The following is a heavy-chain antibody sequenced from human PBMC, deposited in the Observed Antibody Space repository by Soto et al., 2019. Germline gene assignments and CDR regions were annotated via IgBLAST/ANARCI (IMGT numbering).Heavy chain of an antibody. D-gene: IGHD3-16*01. J-gene: IGHJ4*02. CDR3: AKEEVRYYDYIWGSSPFDY. CDR1: GFTFSSYA. CDR2: ISGSGGST. Sequence: GGSLRLSCAASGFTFSSYAMSWVRQAPGKGLEWVSAISGSGGSTYYADSVKGRFTISRDNSKNTLYLQMNSLRAEDTAVYYCAKEEVRYYDYIWGSSPFDYWGQGTLVTVSS. V-gene: IGHV3-23*01.